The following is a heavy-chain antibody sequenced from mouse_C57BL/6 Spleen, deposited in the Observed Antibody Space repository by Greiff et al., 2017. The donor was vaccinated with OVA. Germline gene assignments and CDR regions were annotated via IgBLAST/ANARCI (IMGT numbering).Heavy chain of an antibody. CDR3: TTGSSGYGY. CDR2: IDPENGDT. V-gene: IGHV14-4*01. Sequence: EVQLQQSGAELVRPGASVKLSCTASGFNIKDDYMHWVKQRPEQGMEWIGWIDPENGDTEYASKCQGKATITADTSSNTAYLQLSSLTSEDTAVYYCTTGSSGYGYWGQGTTLTVSS. J-gene: IGHJ2*01. D-gene: IGHD3-2*02. CDR1: GFNIKDDY.